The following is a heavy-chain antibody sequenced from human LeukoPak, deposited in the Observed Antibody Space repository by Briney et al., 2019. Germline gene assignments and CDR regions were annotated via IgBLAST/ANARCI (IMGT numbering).Heavy chain of an antibody. CDR1: GYTFTSYY. CDR3: ARAANYYGSGSNWFDP. Sequence: ASVKVSCKASGYTFTSYYMHWVRQAPGQGLEWMGIINPSGGSTGYAQKFQGRVTMTRGTSTSTVYMELSSLRSEDTAVYYCARAANYYGSGSNWFDPWGQGTLVTVSS. D-gene: IGHD3-10*01. J-gene: IGHJ5*02. V-gene: IGHV1-46*01. CDR2: INPSGGST.